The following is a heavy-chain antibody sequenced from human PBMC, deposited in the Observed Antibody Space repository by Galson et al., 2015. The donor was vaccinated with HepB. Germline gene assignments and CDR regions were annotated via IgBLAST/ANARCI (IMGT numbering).Heavy chain of an antibody. Sequence: SLRLSCAASGFTFSDYYMSWIRQAPGKGLEWVSYISSSSSIIYYADSVKGRFTISRDNAKNSLYLQMNSLRAEDTAVYYCARDPSHYYDSSGYYSYYFGYWGQGTLVTVSS. CDR3: ARDPSHYYDSSGYYSYYFGY. J-gene: IGHJ4*02. CDR2: ISSSSSII. V-gene: IGHV3-11*04. D-gene: IGHD3-22*01. CDR1: GFTFSDYY.